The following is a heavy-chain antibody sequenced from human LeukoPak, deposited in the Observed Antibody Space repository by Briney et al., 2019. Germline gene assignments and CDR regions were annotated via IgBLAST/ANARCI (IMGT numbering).Heavy chain of an antibody. D-gene: IGHD6-6*01. V-gene: IGHV1-69*05. Sequence: SVKVSCKASGGTFSSYAISWVRQAPGQGLEWMGGIIPIFGTANYAQKFQGRVTMTRDTSISTAYMELSRLRSDDTAVYYCARAIAARPDYWGQGTLVTVSS. J-gene: IGHJ4*02. CDR1: GGTFSSYA. CDR3: ARAIAARPDY. CDR2: IIPIFGTA.